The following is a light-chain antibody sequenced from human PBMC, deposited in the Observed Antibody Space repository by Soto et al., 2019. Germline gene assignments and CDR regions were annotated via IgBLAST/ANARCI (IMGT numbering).Light chain of an antibody. CDR3: QAYGRTVFT. J-gene: IGKJ3*01. CDR1: QTISNTY. CDR2: GAS. V-gene: IGKV3-20*01. Sequence: EIVLTQSPGTLSLSPGEGATLSCRASQTISNTYLAWYQQKPGQAPRLLIYGASSRATGIPDRFSGSGSGTEFTLTISGLEPEDFAVYYCQAYGRTVFTFGPGTKVDIK.